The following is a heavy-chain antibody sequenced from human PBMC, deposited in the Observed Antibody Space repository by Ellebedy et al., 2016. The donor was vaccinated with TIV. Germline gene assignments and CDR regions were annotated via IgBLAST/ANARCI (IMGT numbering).Heavy chain of an antibody. V-gene: IGHV3-74*01. J-gene: IGHJ5*02. CDR2: IETNGIKT. CDR3: VRDRPNAWFDP. CDR1: GLTPSNHR. Sequence: PGGSLRLSCAASGLTPSNHRMHWVRQAPGKGLVWVSYIETNGIKTNSAASVKGRFTISRDNSKNTVSLQMNSLRVEDTAVYYCVRDRPNAWFDPWGQGTLVTVSS.